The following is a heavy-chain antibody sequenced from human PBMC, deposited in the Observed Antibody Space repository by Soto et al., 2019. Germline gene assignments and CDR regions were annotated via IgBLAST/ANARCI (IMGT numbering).Heavy chain of an antibody. Sequence: QITLKESGPTLVKPTQTRTLTCTFSGFSLSTSGVGVGWIRQPPGKALEWLGIIYWDDDKRYGPSLKCRLTVNDDTPKHRVVLTITSMDPVDTATFYWTHSYCSRGTCFSSPCDFDLWGQGTMVTVSS. D-gene: IGHD2-15*01. CDR2: IYWDDDK. V-gene: IGHV2-5*05. J-gene: IGHJ3*01. CDR3: THSYCSRGTCFSSPCDFDL. CDR1: GFSLSTSGVG.